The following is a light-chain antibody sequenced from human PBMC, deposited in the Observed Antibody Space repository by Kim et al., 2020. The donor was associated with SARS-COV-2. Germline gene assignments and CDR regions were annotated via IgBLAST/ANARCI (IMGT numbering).Light chain of an antibody. V-gene: IGLV3-19*01. Sequence: ALDHTVSITCQGYSLRSYSATCYQQKPGQAPIVVIYGKNNRPSGIPDRFSGSSSGNTASLTITGTQAGDEADYYCNSRYSNDNVVFGGVTQLTFL. J-gene: IGLJ2*01. CDR1: SLRSYS. CDR2: GKN. CDR3: NSRYSNDNVV.